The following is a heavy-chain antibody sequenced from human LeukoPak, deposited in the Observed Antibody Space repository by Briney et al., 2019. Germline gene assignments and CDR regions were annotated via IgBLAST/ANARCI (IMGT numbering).Heavy chain of an antibody. V-gene: IGHV1-2*02. D-gene: IGHD1-26*01. Sequence: RASVKVSCKASGYTFSGYYMHWVRQAPGQGLEWMGWIKPNSGGTNFAQKFQGRVTMTRDTSISTAYMELSRLRSDDTAVYYCATGSYLYDAFDIWGQGTMVTASS. CDR3: ATGSYLYDAFDI. CDR2: IKPNSGGT. CDR1: GYTFSGYY. J-gene: IGHJ3*02.